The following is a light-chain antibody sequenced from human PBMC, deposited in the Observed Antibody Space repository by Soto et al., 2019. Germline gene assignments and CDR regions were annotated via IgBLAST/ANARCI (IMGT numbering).Light chain of an antibody. CDR2: DVS. J-gene: IGLJ1*01. CDR1: SSDVGGYNY. CDR3: SSYTTSNTRQIV. V-gene: IGLV2-14*03. Sequence: QSVLTQPASVSGSPVQSITISCTGTSSDVGGYNYVSWYQHHPGKAPKLIIYDVSNRPSGVSNRFSGSKSGNTASLTISGLQPEDEADYYCSSYTTSNTRQIVFGTGTKVPS.